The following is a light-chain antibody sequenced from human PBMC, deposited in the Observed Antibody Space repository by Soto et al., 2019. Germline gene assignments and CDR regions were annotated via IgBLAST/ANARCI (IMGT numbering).Light chain of an antibody. CDR3: QSYDSSLSGSYV. Sequence: PGQRVIISCTGSSSNIGAGYDVHWYQQLPGTAPRLLIYDNNNRPSGVPARFSVSKSDTSASLAITGLQPEDEADYYCQSYDSSLSGSYVFGTGTKVTVL. V-gene: IGLV1-40*01. J-gene: IGLJ1*01. CDR2: DNN. CDR1: SSNIGAGYD.